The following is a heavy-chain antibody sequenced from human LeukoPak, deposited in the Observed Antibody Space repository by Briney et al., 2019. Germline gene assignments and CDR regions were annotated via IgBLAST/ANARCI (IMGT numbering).Heavy chain of an antibody. Sequence: GGSLRLSRAASGFTFSSYNMNWVRQAPGKGLEWVSSISSSSSYIYYADSVKGRFTISRDNAKNSLYLQMNSLRDEDTAVYYCARVRSSWYYFDYWGQGTLVTVSS. CDR3: ARVRSSWYYFDY. D-gene: IGHD6-13*01. J-gene: IGHJ4*02. CDR1: GFTFSSYN. V-gene: IGHV3-21*01. CDR2: ISSSSSYI.